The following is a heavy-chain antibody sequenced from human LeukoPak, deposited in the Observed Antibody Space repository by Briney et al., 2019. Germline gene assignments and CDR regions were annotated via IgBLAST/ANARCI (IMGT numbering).Heavy chain of an antibody. Sequence: SLWGSSAASRGTPSRDTISWVRQAPGQRGEWMGRIIPILGIANYAQKFQGRVTITADKSTSTAYMELSSLRSEDTAVYYCASDGITICGVVIQAKFDYWGQGTLVTVSS. CDR1: RGTPSRDT. D-gene: IGHD3-3*01. V-gene: IGHV1-69*02. CDR3: ASDGITICGVVIQAKFDY. CDR2: IIPILGIA. J-gene: IGHJ4*02.